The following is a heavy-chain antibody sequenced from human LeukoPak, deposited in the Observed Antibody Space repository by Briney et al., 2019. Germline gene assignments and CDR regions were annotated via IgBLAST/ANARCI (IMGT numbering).Heavy chain of an antibody. J-gene: IGHJ4*02. D-gene: IGHD3-16*01. Sequence: ASVKVSCKASGYTFTGYYMHWVRQAPGQGLEWMGWINPNSGGTNYAQKFQGRVTMTRDTSISTAYMELSRLRSDDTAVYYCARDQSIPLRLGELTPGFWGQGTLVTVSS. V-gene: IGHV1-2*02. CDR2: INPNSGGT. CDR1: GYTFTGYY. CDR3: ARDQSIPLRLGELTPGF.